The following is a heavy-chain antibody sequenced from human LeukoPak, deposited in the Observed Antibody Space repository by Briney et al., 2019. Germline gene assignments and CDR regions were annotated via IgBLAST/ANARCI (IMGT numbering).Heavy chain of an antibody. CDR1: GGSIASSSNY. D-gene: IGHD2-15*01. CDR3: ARVGVFGYCTRDSCHSPLDY. J-gene: IGHJ4*02. Sequence: SETLSLTCTVSGGSIASSSNYWVWIRQPPGKGLEWVGNIFYTGNTYYNPSLKSRVTISVDTSKNQFSLNLASVTAADTAAYYCARVGVFGYCTRDSCHSPLDYWGQGALVTVSS. V-gene: IGHV4-39*07. CDR2: IFYTGNT.